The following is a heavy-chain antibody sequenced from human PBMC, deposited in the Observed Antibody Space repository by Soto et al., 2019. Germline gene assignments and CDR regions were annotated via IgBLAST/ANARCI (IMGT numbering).Heavy chain of an antibody. CDR1: GGTFSSYT. D-gene: IGHD7-27*01. CDR2: IIPILGIA. CDR3: ASPVPGDLRVDY. Sequence: QVQLVQSGAEVKKPGSSVKVSCKASGGTFSSYTISWVRQAPGQGLEWMGRIIPILGIANYAQKFQGRVTITADKSTSTAYMELSSLRSEDTAVYYCASPVPGDLRVDYWGQGTLVTVSS. V-gene: IGHV1-69*02. J-gene: IGHJ4*02.